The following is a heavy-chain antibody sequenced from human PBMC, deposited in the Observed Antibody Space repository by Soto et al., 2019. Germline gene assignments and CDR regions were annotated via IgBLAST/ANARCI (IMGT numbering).Heavy chain of an antibody. CDR3: TTVGVVDY. CDR2: IRSKAYGGTT. CDR1: GFTFGDYA. V-gene: IGHV3-49*03. Sequence: GGPLRLSCTASGFTFGDYAISWFRQAPGKGLEWVGFIRSKAYGGTTDYAASVKGRFTISRDDSKNTLYLQMNSLKTEDTAVYYCTTVGVVDYWGQGTLVTVSS. D-gene: IGHD3-3*01. J-gene: IGHJ4*02.